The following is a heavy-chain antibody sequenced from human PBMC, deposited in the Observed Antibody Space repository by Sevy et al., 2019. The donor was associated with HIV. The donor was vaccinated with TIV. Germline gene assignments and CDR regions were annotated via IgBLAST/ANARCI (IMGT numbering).Heavy chain of an antibody. CDR3: ARTPYDYVWGSYRAYWFDP. CDR1: AGSISSGGYY. V-gene: IGHV4-31*03. CDR2: IYYSGST. Sequence: SETLSLTCTVSAGSISSGGYYWSWIRQHPGKGLEWIGYIYYSGSTYYNPSLKSRVTISVDTSKNQFSLKLSSVTAADTAVYYCARTPYDYVWGSYRAYWFDPWGQGTLVTVSS. D-gene: IGHD3-16*02. J-gene: IGHJ5*02.